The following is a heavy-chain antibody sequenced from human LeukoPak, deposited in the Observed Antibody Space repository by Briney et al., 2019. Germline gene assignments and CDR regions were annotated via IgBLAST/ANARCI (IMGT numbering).Heavy chain of an antibody. V-gene: IGHV4-39*01. CDR3: ARSTHTIFGVVIIPHAFDI. D-gene: IGHD3-3*01. J-gene: IGHJ3*02. Sequence: SETLSLTCTVSDGSISSSSYYWGWIRQPPGKGLEWIGSIYYSGSTYYNPSLKSRVTISVDTSKNQFSLKLSSVTAADTAVYYCARSTHTIFGVVIIPHAFDIWGQGTMVTVSS. CDR1: DGSISSSSYY. CDR2: IYYSGST.